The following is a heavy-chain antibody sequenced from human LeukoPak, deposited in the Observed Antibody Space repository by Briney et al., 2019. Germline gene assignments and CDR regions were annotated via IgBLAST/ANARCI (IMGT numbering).Heavy chain of an antibody. CDR2: ISGSGGST. CDR3: AKGVPYDYVWGSYRYTGGFDY. V-gene: IGHV3-23*01. CDR1: GFTFSSYA. Sequence: PGGSLRLSCAASGFTFSSYAMSWVRQAPGKGLEWVSAISGSGGSTYYADSVKGRFTISRDNSKNTLYLQMNSLRAEDTAVYYCAKGVPYDYVWGSYRYTGGFDYWGQGALVTVSS. D-gene: IGHD3-16*02. J-gene: IGHJ4*02.